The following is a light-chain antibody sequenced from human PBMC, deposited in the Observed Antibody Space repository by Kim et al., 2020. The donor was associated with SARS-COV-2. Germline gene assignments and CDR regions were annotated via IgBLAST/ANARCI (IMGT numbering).Light chain of an antibody. CDR2: DAS. CDR3: QQFNSFPLT. Sequence: AIQLTQSPSSLSAFVGDRVTITCRASQGISSALAWYQQKPEKAPKLLIYDASSLESGVPSRFSGSGSGTDFTLIISSLQPEDFATYYCQQFNSFPLTFGGGTKVDIK. CDR1: QGISSA. J-gene: IGKJ4*01. V-gene: IGKV1-13*02.